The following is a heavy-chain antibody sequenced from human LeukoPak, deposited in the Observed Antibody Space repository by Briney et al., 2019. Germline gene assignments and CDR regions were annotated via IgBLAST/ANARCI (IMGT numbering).Heavy chain of an antibody. CDR1: GGTFSSYA. J-gene: IGHJ4*02. CDR2: IIPIFGTA. V-gene: IGHV1-69*13. Sequence: GASVKVSCKASGGTFSSYAISWVRQAPGQGLEWMGGIIPIFGTANYAQKFQGRVTITADESTSTAYMELSSLRSEDTAVYYCARERCCSSTSCRYRGYFDYWGQGTLVTVSS. D-gene: IGHD2-2*01. CDR3: ARERCCSSTSCRYRGYFDY.